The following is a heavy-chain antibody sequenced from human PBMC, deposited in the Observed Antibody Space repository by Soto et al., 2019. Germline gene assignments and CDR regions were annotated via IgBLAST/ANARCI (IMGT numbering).Heavy chain of an antibody. Sequence: EVQLVESGGGLVQPGGSLRLSCAASGFTFSNYWMHWVRQAPGKGPVWVSRINTDGSTTNYADSVKGRFTISRDNAKTTLYLQTNSLGAADTAVYYCARDLGGYASHWGQGTLVTVSS. CDR2: INTDGSTT. V-gene: IGHV3-74*01. CDR1: GFTFSNYW. J-gene: IGHJ4*02. CDR3: ARDLGGYASH. D-gene: IGHD3-16*01.